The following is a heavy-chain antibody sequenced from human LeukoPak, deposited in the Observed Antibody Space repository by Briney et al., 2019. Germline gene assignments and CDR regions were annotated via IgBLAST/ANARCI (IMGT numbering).Heavy chain of an antibody. V-gene: IGHV1-69*13. CDR2: IIPIFGTA. CDR1: GGTFSSYA. Sequence: SVKVSCKASGGTFSSYAISWVRQAPGQGLEWMGGIIPIFGTANYAQKFRGRVTITADESTSTAYMELSSLRSEDTAVYYCARGGHSGYDSPFDYWGQGTLVTVSS. CDR3: ARGGHSGYDSPFDY. J-gene: IGHJ4*02. D-gene: IGHD5-12*01.